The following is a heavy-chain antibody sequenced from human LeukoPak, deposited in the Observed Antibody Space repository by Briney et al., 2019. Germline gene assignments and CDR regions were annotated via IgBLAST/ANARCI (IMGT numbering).Heavy chain of an antibody. Sequence: GGSLRLSCPASGFTFSYYIRSWLRQAPGKGLEGVSSISSTGSSIYYADSVKGRFTISRDNAKNSLYLQMSSLRVEDTAVYYCARDDVAWNDVHWFDPWGQGTLVTVSS. D-gene: IGHD1-1*01. CDR3: ARDDVAWNDVHWFDP. V-gene: IGHV3-21*01. CDR1: GFTFSYYI. J-gene: IGHJ5*02. CDR2: ISSTGSSI.